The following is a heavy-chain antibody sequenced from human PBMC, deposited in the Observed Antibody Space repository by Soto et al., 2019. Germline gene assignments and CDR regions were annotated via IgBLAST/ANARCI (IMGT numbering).Heavy chain of an antibody. D-gene: IGHD3-3*01. CDR2: IYWDDDK. J-gene: IGHJ4*02. Sequence: QITLKESGPPLVKSTQTLTRTCTFSGFSLTTSGVGVGWIRQPPGKALEWLELIYWDDDKRYSPSLMSRLTITRDTSKNQLVLTMTNMDPVDTATYYSALRGSQNYASSSGYPPDFDDWGKGTLVTVSS. CDR3: ALRGSQNYASSSGYPPDFDD. CDR1: GFSLTTSGVG. V-gene: IGHV2-5*02.